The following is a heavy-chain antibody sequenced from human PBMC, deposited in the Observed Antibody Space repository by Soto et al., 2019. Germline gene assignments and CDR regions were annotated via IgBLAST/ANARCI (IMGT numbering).Heavy chain of an antibody. D-gene: IGHD2-2*03. V-gene: IGHV1-3*05. Sequence: QVQLVQSGAEEKKPGASVKVSCTTSGYTFSSYAIHWVRQAPGQGLDGMGWINAGNANTKNSQKFQGRVTITSDTSASTAYMELSSLTSEDTAVYYCARVDGAYWGQGTLVTVSS. CDR3: ARVDGAY. CDR2: INAGNANT. J-gene: IGHJ4*02. CDR1: GYTFSSYA.